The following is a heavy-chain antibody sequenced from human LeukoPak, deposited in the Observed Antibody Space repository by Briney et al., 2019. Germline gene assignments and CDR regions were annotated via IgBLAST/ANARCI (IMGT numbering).Heavy chain of an antibody. D-gene: IGHD5-24*01. CDR1: GFTFSSYG. CDR2: IWYDGSNK. V-gene: IGHV3-33*06. Sequence: GGSLRLSCAASGFTFSSYGMHWVRQAPGKGLEWVAVIWYDGSNKYYADSVKGRFAISRDNSKNTLYLQMNSLRAEDTAVYYCAKDEGRDGYTYPDYWGQGTLVTVSS. J-gene: IGHJ4*02. CDR3: AKDEGRDGYTYPDY.